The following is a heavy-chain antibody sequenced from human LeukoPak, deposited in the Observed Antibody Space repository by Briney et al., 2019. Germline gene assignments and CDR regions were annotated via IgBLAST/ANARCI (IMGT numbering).Heavy chain of an antibody. V-gene: IGHV3-30-3*01. CDR3: ARHDRWKYSHFDY. D-gene: IGHD1-7*01. J-gene: IGHJ4*02. Sequence: GGSLRLSCAASGFTFSSYAMHWVRQAPGKGPEWVAVISYDGSNKYYADSVKGRFTISRDNSKNTLYLQMNSLRAEDTAVYYCARHDRWKYSHFDYWGQGTLVTVSS. CDR2: ISYDGSNK. CDR1: GFTFSSYA.